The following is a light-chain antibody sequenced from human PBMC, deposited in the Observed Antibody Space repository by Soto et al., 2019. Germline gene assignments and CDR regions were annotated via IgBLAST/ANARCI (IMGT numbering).Light chain of an antibody. CDR2: DVS. V-gene: IGLV2-23*02. Sequence: QSVLTQPASVSGSPGQSITISCTGTRSDVGSHNLVSWYQQDPGKAPKLMIYDVSKRPSGVSNRFSGSKSGNTASLTISGLLAEDEADYYCCSYAGSSTVVFGGGTKVTV. J-gene: IGLJ2*01. CDR3: CSYAGSSTVV. CDR1: RSDVGSHNL.